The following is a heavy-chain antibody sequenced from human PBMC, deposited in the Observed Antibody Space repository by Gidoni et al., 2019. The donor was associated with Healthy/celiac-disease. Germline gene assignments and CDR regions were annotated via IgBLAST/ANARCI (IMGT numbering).Heavy chain of an antibody. J-gene: IGHJ6*02. CDR2: NIPICGTA. Sequence: QVQLVQSGAEVKKPGSSVQFSCKASGVTFTSYAISWVRQAPGQGLEWMGGNIPICGTANYAQKCQGRVTITEDEYTSTADMELSSLRYEETAVYYCARDSVGEGVVAATHGYYDYGMDVWGQGTTVTVSS. D-gene: IGHD2-15*01. CDR1: GVTFTSYA. V-gene: IGHV1-69*01. CDR3: ARDSVGEGVVAATHGYYDYGMDV.